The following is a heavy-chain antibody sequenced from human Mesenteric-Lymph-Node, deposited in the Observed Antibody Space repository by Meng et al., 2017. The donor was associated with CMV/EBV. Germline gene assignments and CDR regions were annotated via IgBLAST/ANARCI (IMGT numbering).Heavy chain of an antibody. J-gene: IGHJ3*02. V-gene: IGHV1-2*02. Sequence: ASVKVSCKASGDTFTSNGVSWVRQAPGQGLEWMGWINPNNNGTNYAQKFQGRVTMTRDTSISTAYMELSRLGSGDTAVYYCAKDSGYDSRSPMYAFDIWGQGTMVTVSS. D-gene: IGHD5-12*01. CDR2: INPNNNGT. CDR3: AKDSGYDSRSPMYAFDI. CDR1: GDTFTSNG.